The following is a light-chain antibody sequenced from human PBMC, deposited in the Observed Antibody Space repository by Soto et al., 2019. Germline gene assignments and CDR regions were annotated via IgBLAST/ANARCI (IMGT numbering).Light chain of an antibody. V-gene: IGKV1-5*01. Sequence: DIQMNQSPSTLSASVGDRVTITCRASQSISSWLAWYQQKPGKAPKLLIYDASSLESGVPSRFRGSGSGTEFTLTIISLQPDDFATYYCQQYNSYPWTFGQGTKVEIK. CDR2: DAS. CDR1: QSISSW. CDR3: QQYNSYPWT. J-gene: IGKJ1*01.